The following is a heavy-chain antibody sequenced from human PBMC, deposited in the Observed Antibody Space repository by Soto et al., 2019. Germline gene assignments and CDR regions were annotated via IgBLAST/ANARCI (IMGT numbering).Heavy chain of an antibody. Sequence: ASVKVSCKASGYTFTSYYMHWVRQAPGQGLEWMGIINPSGGSTSYAQKFQGRVTMTRDTSTSTVYMELSSLETEDTGVYYCTRARGYSFGYVDYWGQGTLVTVSS. CDR2: INPSGGST. V-gene: IGHV1-46*03. D-gene: IGHD5-18*01. CDR3: TRARGYSFGYVDY. J-gene: IGHJ4*02. CDR1: GYTFTSYY.